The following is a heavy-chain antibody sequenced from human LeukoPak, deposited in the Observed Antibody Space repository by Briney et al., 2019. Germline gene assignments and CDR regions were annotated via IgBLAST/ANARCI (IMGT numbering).Heavy chain of an antibody. D-gene: IGHD2-2*01. J-gene: IGHJ4*02. Sequence: SETLSLTCTVSGGSISSGGYYWSWIRQHPGTGLEWIGYIYYSGSTYYNPSLKSRVTISVDTSKNQFSLKLSSVTAADTAVYYCARDSGSTSSLWGQGTLVTVSS. CDR3: ARDSGSTSSL. V-gene: IGHV4-31*03. CDR1: GGSISSGGYY. CDR2: IYYSGST.